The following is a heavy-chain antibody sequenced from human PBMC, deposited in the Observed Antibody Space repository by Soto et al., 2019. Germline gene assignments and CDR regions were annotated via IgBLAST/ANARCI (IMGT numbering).Heavy chain of an antibody. V-gene: IGHV3-30*04. CDR1: GFIFSSYV. CDR2: ISSDGRHE. Sequence: QVQVVESGGGVVQPGTSLRLSCAASGFIFSSYVMHWVRQAPGKGLEWVAVISSDGRHEYYADPVKGRFTISRDNSKNTLYVQMNRLRTEDTAMYYCVRYTGNDFWGGLTPFDPWGQGTLVTVSS. J-gene: IGHJ5*02. CDR3: VRYTGNDFWGGLTPFDP. D-gene: IGHD3-3*01.